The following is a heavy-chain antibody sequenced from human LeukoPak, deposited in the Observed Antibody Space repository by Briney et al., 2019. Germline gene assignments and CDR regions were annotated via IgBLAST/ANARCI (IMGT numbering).Heavy chain of an antibody. Sequence: PGGSLRLSCAASGFTFCNAWMSWVRQAPGNGLEWVGRIKSKTDGGTTDYAAPVKGRFTISRNDSKNTLYLQMNSLKTEDTAVDYCTLRDDYFDYWGQGTLVTVSS. J-gene: IGHJ4*02. V-gene: IGHV3-15*01. CDR2: IKSKTDGGTT. CDR1: GFTFCNAW. CDR3: TLRDDYFDY.